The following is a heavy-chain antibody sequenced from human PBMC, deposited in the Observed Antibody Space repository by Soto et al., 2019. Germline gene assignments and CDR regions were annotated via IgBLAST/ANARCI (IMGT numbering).Heavy chain of an antibody. J-gene: IGHJ6*03. Sequence: QVQLQQWGAGLLKPSETLSLPCVVSGDSSSGYYWSWIRQPPGKGLEWIGEINHGGNANHNPSLKSRVTMSIDTSKNQFSLNLTSVTAADTAVYYCARVGFEYGDDSYYMDVWGKGTTVTVSS. CDR2: INHGGNA. D-gene: IGHD4-17*01. CDR1: GDSSSGYY. CDR3: ARVGFEYGDDSYYMDV. V-gene: IGHV4-34*01.